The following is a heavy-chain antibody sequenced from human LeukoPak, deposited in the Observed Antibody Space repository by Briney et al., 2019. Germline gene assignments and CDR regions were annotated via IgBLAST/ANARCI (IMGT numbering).Heavy chain of an antibody. V-gene: IGHV3-20*01. Sequence: GGSLRLSCAASGFTFDDYGMSWVRQAPGKGLEWVSGINWNGGSTGYADSVKGRFTISRDNAKSSLYLQMNSLRAEDTALYHCARVLAAAVAGAYDYWGQGTLVTVSS. CDR3: ARVLAAAVAGAYDY. CDR1: GFTFDDYG. CDR2: INWNGGST. J-gene: IGHJ4*02. D-gene: IGHD6-13*01.